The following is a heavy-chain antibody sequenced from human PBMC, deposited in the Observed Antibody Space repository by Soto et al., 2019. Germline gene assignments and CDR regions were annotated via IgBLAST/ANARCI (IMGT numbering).Heavy chain of an antibody. Sequence: SETLSLTFTVSGGSINSGCFYWSWIRQHPGKGLEWIGYIYYSGSTYYNPSLKSRVIISVDTSKNQFSLKLSSVTAADTAVYYCAREYGGTIDYWGQGTLVTVSS. CDR3: AREYGGTIDY. CDR1: GGSINSGCFY. D-gene: IGHD1-1*01. V-gene: IGHV4-31*03. CDR2: IYYSGST. J-gene: IGHJ4*02.